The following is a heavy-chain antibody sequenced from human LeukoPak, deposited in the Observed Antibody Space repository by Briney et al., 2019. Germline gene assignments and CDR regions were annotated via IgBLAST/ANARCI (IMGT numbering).Heavy chain of an antibody. Sequence: SETLSLTCTVSGGSISSYYWTWIRQPPGKGLEWIGYIYYSGSTNCNPSLKSRVTISVDTSKNQFSLKLNSVTAADTAFYYCARSGSYHNNFDYWGQGTLVTVSS. CDR3: ARSGSYHNNFDY. CDR1: GGSISSYY. J-gene: IGHJ4*02. CDR2: IYYSGST. V-gene: IGHV4-59*01. D-gene: IGHD1-26*01.